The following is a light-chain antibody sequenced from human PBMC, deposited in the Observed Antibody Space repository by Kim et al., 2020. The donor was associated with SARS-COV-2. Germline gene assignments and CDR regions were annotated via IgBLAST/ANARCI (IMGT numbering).Light chain of an antibody. Sequence: GERATLSCRASQSVSSNYLAWYQQKPGQAPRLLIYGASNRATGSPDRFSGSGSGTDFTLTISRLEPEDFAVYFCQQYGDSPYTFGQGTKLEI. J-gene: IGKJ2*01. CDR2: GAS. CDR1: QSVSSNY. CDR3: QQYGDSPYT. V-gene: IGKV3-20*01.